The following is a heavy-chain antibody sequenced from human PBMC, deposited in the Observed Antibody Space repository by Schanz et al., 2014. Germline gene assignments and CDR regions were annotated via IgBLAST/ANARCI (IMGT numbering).Heavy chain of an antibody. D-gene: IGHD6-13*01. Sequence: QVQLVQSGAEVKKPGSSVKVSCKASRSTFSSYTISWVRQAPGQGLEWMGRIIPILGIANYAQKFQGRVTITADKSTFTAYMDVSSLRSEDTAVYYCASSGAGYSSSWDFDYWGQGTRVTVSS. V-gene: IGHV1-69*02. CDR1: RSTFSSYT. CDR3: ASSGAGYSSSWDFDY. CDR2: IIPILGIA. J-gene: IGHJ4*02.